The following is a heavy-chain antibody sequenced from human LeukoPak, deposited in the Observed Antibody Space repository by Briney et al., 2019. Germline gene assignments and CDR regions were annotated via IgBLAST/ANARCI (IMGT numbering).Heavy chain of an antibody. CDR3: ARHLEWFGEIYYFDY. Sequence: SETLSLTCTVSGGSISSYYWSWIRQPPGKGLEWIGYIYYSGSTNYNPFLKSRVTISVDTSKNQFSLKLSSVTAADTAVYYRARHLEWFGEIYYFDYWGQGTLVTVSS. V-gene: IGHV4-59*08. CDR2: IYYSGST. CDR1: GGSISSYY. D-gene: IGHD3-10*01. J-gene: IGHJ4*02.